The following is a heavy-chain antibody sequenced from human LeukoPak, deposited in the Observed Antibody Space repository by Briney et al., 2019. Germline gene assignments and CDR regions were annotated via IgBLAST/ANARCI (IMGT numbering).Heavy chain of an antibody. CDR2: INGDGTNR. CDR1: GFTVGSYW. Sequence: PGGSLRLSCAASGFTVGSYWIHWVRQAPGKGLVWVSRINGDGTNRDYADSVRGRFAISRDNAKNTVYLQMNSLGGEDTAVYYCTRVSTRTSGGWEYWGQGTLVTVSS. CDR3: TRVSTRTSGGWEY. D-gene: IGHD1-1*01. J-gene: IGHJ4*02. V-gene: IGHV3-74*01.